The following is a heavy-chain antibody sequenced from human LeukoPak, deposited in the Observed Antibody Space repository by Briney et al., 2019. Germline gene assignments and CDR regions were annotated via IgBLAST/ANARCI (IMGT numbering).Heavy chain of an antibody. Sequence: GSLRPSFAASGFTFNNYWMSWDRPAPGKGLEWVDNIKQDGSEKFYVESAKCRFTITRDNAKNSLYLQMNSLRAEDTAVYYCAKKASGVWGQGTLVTVSS. CDR3: AKKASGV. CDR1: GFTFNNYW. D-gene: IGHD3-3*01. J-gene: IGHJ4*02. CDR2: IKQDGSEK. V-gene: IGHV3-7*05.